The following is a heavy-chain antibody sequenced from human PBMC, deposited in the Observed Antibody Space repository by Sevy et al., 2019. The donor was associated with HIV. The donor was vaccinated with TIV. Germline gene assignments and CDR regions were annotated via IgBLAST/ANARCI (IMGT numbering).Heavy chain of an antibody. CDR3: AKDLAVAGPYYFDY. CDR1: GFTFSFYG. Sequence: GGSLRLSCAVSGFTFSFYGMHWVRQAPGKGLEWVAFIRYDGSNKYYVDSVKGRFTISRDNSKNTLYLQMNSLRAEDTAVYYCAKDLAVAGPYYFDYWGQGTLVTVSS. V-gene: IGHV3-30*02. CDR2: IRYDGSNK. D-gene: IGHD6-19*01. J-gene: IGHJ4*02.